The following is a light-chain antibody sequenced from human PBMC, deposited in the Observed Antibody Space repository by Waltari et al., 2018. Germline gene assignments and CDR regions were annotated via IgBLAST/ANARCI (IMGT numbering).Light chain of an antibody. J-gene: IGLJ3*02. CDR3: GTWDASLTAWV. Sequence: QSVLTQPPSISAAAGQTVTISCSGTRSNIGDYYVSWYQQVPETAPKILIYDNFKRPSGLSDRFAGSKSGTSATLVITGLQTGDEADYFCGTWDASLTAWVFGGGTRLSVL. V-gene: IGLV1-51*01. CDR1: RSNIGDYY. CDR2: DNF.